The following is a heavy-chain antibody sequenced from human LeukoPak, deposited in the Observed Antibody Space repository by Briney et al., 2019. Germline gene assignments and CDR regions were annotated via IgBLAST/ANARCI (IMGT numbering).Heavy chain of an antibody. CDR3: ARYCSSTSCYLGAFDM. D-gene: IGHD2-2*01. CDR1: GFIVSSNY. J-gene: IGHJ3*02. Sequence: PGGSLRLSCAASGFIVSSNYMSWVRQAPGKGLEWVSVIYSGGTTYYADSVRDRFTISRDNSKNTLYLQMNSLRAEDTAVYYCARYCSSTSCYLGAFDMWDQGTMVTVAS. CDR2: IYSGGTT. V-gene: IGHV3-66*01.